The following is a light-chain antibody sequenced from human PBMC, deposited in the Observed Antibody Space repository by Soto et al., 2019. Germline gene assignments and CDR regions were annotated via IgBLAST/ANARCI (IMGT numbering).Light chain of an antibody. J-gene: IGKJ4*01. CDR2: GAS. CDR3: EHSGSSPLP. Sequence: EIVLTQSPRTLSLSPGERVTLSCRASQSVPSNSLAWYQQKPGQAPWLLIAGASSRPTGIPERFSGSGSGTDFTLTISRLEPEDFAVYYCEHSGSSPLPFGGGTKVEIK. V-gene: IGKV3-20*01. CDR1: QSVPSNS.